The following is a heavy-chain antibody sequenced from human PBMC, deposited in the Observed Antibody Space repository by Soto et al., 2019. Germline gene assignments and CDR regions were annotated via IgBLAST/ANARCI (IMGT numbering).Heavy chain of an antibody. CDR1: GCTFRSAA. D-gene: IGHD3-10*01. CDR3: AKDRHYPRDYFHY. J-gene: IGHJ4*02. CDR2: VSANGQGI. Sequence: PVESLRLCCAASGCTFRSAAITGVRQAPGKGLEWVSAVSANGQGIYYADSVRGRFTISRDNSKTTVFLHMDSLSAEDTAVYYCAKDRHYPRDYFHYWGQGT. V-gene: IGHV3-23*01.